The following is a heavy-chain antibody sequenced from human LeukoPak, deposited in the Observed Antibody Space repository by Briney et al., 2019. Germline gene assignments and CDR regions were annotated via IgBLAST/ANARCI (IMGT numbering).Heavy chain of an antibody. CDR1: GFTFSSYG. V-gene: IGHV3-30*02. CDR3: AKDYGDCSGGSCYYYYYMDV. J-gene: IGHJ6*03. CDR2: IRYDGSNK. D-gene: IGHD2-15*01. Sequence: GGSLRLSCAASGFTFSSYGMHWVRQAPGKGLEWVAFIRYDGSNKYYADSVKGRFTISRDNSKNTLYLQMNSLRAEDTAVYYCAKDYGDCSGGSCYYYYYMDVWGKGTTVTVSS.